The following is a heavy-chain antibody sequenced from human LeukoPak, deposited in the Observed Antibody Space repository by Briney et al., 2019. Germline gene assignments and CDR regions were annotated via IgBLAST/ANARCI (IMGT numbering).Heavy chain of an antibody. D-gene: IGHD6-13*01. CDR3: PRGAATGQTFGLDY. CDR1: GFTVSSNY. V-gene: IGHV3-53*01. Sequence: PGGSLRLSCVASGFTVSSNYMTWVRQAPGKGLEWVSVIYTGGTPYYADSVKGRFTISRDISKNTLYLQMNSLRVEDTAVYFCPRGAATGQTFGLDYWGQGTLVTVSS. J-gene: IGHJ4*02. CDR2: IYTGGTP.